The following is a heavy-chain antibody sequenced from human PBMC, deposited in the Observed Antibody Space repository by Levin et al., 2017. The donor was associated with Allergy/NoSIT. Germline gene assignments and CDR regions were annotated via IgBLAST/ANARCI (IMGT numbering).Heavy chain of an antibody. D-gene: IGHD6-19*01. V-gene: IGHV3-33*01. CDR2: IWHDGSNK. CDR1: AFTFSSSG. J-gene: IGHJ3*02. CDR3: ARDSFGQQWMRNDAFDI. Sequence: LSLTCAASAFTFSSSGMHWVRQAPGKGLEWVAVIWHDGSNKYYADSVKGRFTISRDNSKNTLYLQMNSLRAEDTAVYYCARDSFGQQWMRNDAFDIWGQGTMVIVSS.